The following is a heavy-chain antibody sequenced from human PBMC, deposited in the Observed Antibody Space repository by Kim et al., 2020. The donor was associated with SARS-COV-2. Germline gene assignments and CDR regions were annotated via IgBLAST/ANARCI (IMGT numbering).Heavy chain of an antibody. Sequence: GGSLRLSCAASGFTFSSCAMHWVRQAPGKGLEWVAVISYDGSNKNYADSVKGRFTISRDNSKNTLYLQMNSLRAEDTALYYCARDAWSRLRGVTYSYYGMDIRGQGTTVTVSS. V-gene: IGHV3-30-3*01. CDR2: ISYDGSNK. D-gene: IGHD3-10*01. CDR3: ARDAWSRLRGVTYSYYGMDI. CDR1: GFTFSSCA. J-gene: IGHJ6*02.